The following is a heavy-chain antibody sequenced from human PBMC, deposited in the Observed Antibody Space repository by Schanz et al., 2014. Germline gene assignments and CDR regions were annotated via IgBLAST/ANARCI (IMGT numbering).Heavy chain of an antibody. J-gene: IGHJ6*02. CDR2: IYGGGIT. V-gene: IGHV3-66*01. CDR1: GFTFNNYG. D-gene: IGHD3-10*01. Sequence: EVQLVESGGDLVQPGRSLRLSCAASGFTFNNYGMHWVRQAPGKGLEWVSVIYGGGITYYADSVKGRFTISRDSSRNTLYLQMNSLRAEDTAVYYCARSGVDVWGQGTTVTVSS. CDR3: ARSGVDV.